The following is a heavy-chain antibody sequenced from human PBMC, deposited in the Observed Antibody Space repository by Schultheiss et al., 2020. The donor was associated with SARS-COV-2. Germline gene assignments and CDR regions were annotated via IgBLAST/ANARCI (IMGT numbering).Heavy chain of an antibody. CDR3: ASTRDYYDSSGLDY. CDR1: GGTFATYT. CDR2: IIPIFDTR. D-gene: IGHD3-22*01. Sequence: SVKVSCKASGGTFATYTISWVRQAPGQGLEWMGGIIPIFDTRNYAQKFQGRVTITADESTSTAYMELTSLRSEDTAVYYCASTRDYYDSSGLDYWGQGTLVTVSS. V-gene: IGHV1-69*13. J-gene: IGHJ4*02.